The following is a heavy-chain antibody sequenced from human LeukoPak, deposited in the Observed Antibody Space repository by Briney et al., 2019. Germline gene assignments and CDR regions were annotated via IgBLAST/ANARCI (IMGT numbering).Heavy chain of an antibody. Sequence: GGSLRLSCAASGFTFSSYAMHWVRQAPGKGLEWVSGISWNSGNIDYADSVKGRFTISRDNAKNSLYLQMNSLRAEDTALYYCAKGRGYNYGYIFGYFDYWGQGTLVTVSS. J-gene: IGHJ4*02. V-gene: IGHV3-9*01. CDR2: ISWNSGNI. CDR3: AKGRGYNYGYIFGYFDY. D-gene: IGHD5-18*01. CDR1: GFTFSSYA.